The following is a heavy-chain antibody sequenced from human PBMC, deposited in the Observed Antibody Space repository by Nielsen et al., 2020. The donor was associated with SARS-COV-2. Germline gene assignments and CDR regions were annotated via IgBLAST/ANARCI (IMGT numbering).Heavy chain of an antibody. CDR3: ARDPEGLFWYFDL. V-gene: IGHV3-33*08. D-gene: IGHD3-3*01. J-gene: IGHJ2*01. CDR1: GFTFSTYA. Sequence: GESLKISCAASGFTFSTYAMSWVRQAPGKGLEWVAVIWYDGTNEYYADSVKGRFTIPRDNSKNTLYLQMNSLRAEDTAVYYCARDPEGLFWYFDLWGRGTLVTVSS. CDR2: IWYDGTNE.